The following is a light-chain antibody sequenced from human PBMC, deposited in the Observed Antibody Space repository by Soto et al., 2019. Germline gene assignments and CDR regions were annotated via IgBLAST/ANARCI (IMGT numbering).Light chain of an antibody. CDR3: SSYTSSTTPLV. CDR1: SSDVGYYNY. CDR2: HVS. Sequence: QSALTQPASVSGSPGQSITISRTGTSSDVGYYNYVSWFQQHPGKAPKLMIYHVSNRPSGVSNRFSGSKSANTASLTISGLQTEDEADYYCSSYTSSTTPLVFGGGTKLTVL. V-gene: IGLV2-14*03. J-gene: IGLJ2*01.